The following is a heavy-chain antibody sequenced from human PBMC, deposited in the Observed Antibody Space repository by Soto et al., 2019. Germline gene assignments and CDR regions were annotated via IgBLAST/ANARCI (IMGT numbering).Heavy chain of an antibody. D-gene: IGHD3-3*01. CDR3: AANDFWSGGNYYYYYMDV. V-gene: IGHV3-33*01. J-gene: IGHJ6*03. CDR2: IWYDGSNK. CDR1: GFTFSSYG. Sequence: GGSLRLSCAASGFTFSSYGMHWVRQAPGKGLEWVAVIWYDGSNKYYADSVKGRFTISRDNSKNTLYLQMNSLRAEDTAVYYCAANDFWSGGNYYYYYMDVWGKGTTVTVSS.